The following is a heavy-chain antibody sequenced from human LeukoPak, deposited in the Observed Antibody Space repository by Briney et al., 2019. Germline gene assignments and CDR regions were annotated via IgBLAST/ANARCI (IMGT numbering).Heavy chain of an antibody. CDR2: ISWNSGSI. V-gene: IGHV3-9*01. Sequence: GGSLRLSCAASGFTFDDYAMHWVRQAPGKGLEWVSGISWNSGSIGYADSVKGRFTISRDNSKNTLYLQMNSLRAEDTAVYYCAKDLRHRSNWFDPWGQGTLVTVSS. CDR3: AKDLRHRSNWFDP. J-gene: IGHJ5*02. CDR1: GFTFDDYA. D-gene: IGHD3-16*01.